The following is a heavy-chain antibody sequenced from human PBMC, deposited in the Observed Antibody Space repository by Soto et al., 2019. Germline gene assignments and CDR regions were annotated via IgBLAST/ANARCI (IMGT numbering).Heavy chain of an antibody. CDR3: SRYGAFDI. Sequence: PLGSLRLSCEASGFSFSSFAMSWIRQAPGGGLEWISYISGSGDSIYYADSVKGRFSISRDNAKNSLYLQMNSLRAEDTAVYYCSRYGAFDIWGQGTMVTVSS. D-gene: IGHD3-10*01. J-gene: IGHJ3*02. CDR1: GFSFSSFA. V-gene: IGHV3-48*04. CDR2: ISGSGDSI.